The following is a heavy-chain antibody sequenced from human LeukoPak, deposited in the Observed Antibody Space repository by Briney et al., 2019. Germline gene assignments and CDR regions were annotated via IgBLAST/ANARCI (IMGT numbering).Heavy chain of an antibody. D-gene: IGHD1-26*01. CDR2: ITSAGGYT. Sequence: GGSLRLSCGASGFTFSDYSMNWVRQAPGKGLAWVASITSAGGYTYYADSVKGRFTISRDNAQNSLFLQMNSLRAKDTAAYYCARDVYTGRYYLDYWGQGTLVTVSS. CDR1: GFTFSDYS. V-gene: IGHV3-21*01. J-gene: IGHJ4*02. CDR3: ARDVYTGRYYLDY.